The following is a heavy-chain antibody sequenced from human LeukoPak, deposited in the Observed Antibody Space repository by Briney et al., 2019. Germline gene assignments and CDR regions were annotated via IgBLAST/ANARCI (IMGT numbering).Heavy chain of an antibody. CDR2: INHSGST. Sequence: SETLSLTCAVYGGSFSGHYWSWIRQPPGKGPEWIGEINHSGSTNYNPSLESRVTISVDTSKNHFSLKLSSVTAADTAVYYCASGQYYDLWSGYYVDWGQGTLVTVSA. V-gene: IGHV4-34*01. CDR3: ASGQYYDLWSGYYVD. CDR1: GGSFSGHY. J-gene: IGHJ4*02. D-gene: IGHD3-3*01.